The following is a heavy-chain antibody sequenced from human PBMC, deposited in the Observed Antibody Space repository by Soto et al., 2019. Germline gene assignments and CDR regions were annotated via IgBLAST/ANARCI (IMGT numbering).Heavy chain of an antibody. Sequence: ASVKVSCKTSGYSFTIYNINWVRQAPGQGLEWMGWISAYNGNTNYAQKFQGRVTITRDTSASTAYMELSSLRSEDTAVYYCARDLGGWPDYWGQGTLVTVSS. D-gene: IGHD2-15*01. V-gene: IGHV1-18*01. CDR1: GYSFTIYN. CDR2: ISAYNGNT. CDR3: ARDLGGWPDY. J-gene: IGHJ4*02.